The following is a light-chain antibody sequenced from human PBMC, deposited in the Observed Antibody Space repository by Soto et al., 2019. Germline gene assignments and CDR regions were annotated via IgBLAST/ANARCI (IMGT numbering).Light chain of an antibody. CDR1: QSISNY. CDR2: AAS. CDR3: QRRHSTPIT. Sequence: DIQMTQSPSSLSASVGDRVTITCRASQSISNYLNWYQQKPGKAPKVLIYAASTVHSGVPSRFSGSGSGTDSTLTIPSLQPEDFATYYCQRRHSTPITFGQATRLEIK. J-gene: IGKJ5*01. V-gene: IGKV1-39*01.